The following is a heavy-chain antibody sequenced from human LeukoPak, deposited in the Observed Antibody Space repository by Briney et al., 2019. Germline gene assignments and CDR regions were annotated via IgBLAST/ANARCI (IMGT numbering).Heavy chain of an antibody. J-gene: IGHJ4*02. CDR2: IYHSGST. CDR1: GGSFSGYY. V-gene: IGHV4-34*01. CDR3: ARAPFIQSDFGGTFDY. D-gene: IGHD4-23*01. Sequence: SETLSLTCAVYGGSFSGYYWSWIRQPPGKGLEWIGSIYHSGSTYYNPSLKSRVTISIDTSKNQFSLKLSSVTAADTAVYYCARAPFIQSDFGGTFDYWGQGTLVTVSS.